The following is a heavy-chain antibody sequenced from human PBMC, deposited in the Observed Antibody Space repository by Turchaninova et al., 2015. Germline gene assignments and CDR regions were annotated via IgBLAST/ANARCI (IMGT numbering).Heavy chain of an antibody. V-gene: IGHV3-33*01. CDR2: LWNDGGNN. CDR3: GSCGHVSHGAWFFVNY. CDR1: GFTFSSYG. J-gene: IGHJ4*02. D-gene: IGHD4/OR15-4a*01. Sequence: GGGVVQPGRSLRLSCAASGFTFSSYGMHWVRQAPGKGLEWLAVLWNDGGNNYYAASVKGRFTISRDNSRNTLFLQVNSLRADDSAVYYCGSCGHVSHGAWFFVNYWGQGTLVTVSS.